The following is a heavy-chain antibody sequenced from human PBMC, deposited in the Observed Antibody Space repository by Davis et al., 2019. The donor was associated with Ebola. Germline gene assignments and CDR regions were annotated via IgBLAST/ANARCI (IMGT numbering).Heavy chain of an antibody. CDR1: GYTFTSYY. V-gene: IGHV1-46*01. CDR3: ARVTLSWNYEIFYYYGMDV. Sequence: ASVKVSCKASGYTFTSYYMHWVRQAPGQGLEWMGIINPSGGSTSYAQKFQGRVTMTRDTSTSTVYMELSSLRSEDTAVYYCARVTLSWNYEIFYYYGMDVWGQGTTVTVSS. J-gene: IGHJ6*02. D-gene: IGHD1-7*01. CDR2: INPSGGST.